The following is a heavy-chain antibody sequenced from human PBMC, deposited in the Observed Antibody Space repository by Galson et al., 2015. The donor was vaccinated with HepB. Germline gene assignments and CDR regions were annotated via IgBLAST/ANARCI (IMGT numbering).Heavy chain of an antibody. Sequence: SLRLSCAASGFTFSSYAMSWVRQAPGKGLEWVSAISGSGGSTYYADSVKGRFTISRDNSKNTLYLQMNSLRAEDTAVYYCANTPRWIVATVAAFDIWGQGTMVTVSS. D-gene: IGHD5-12*01. CDR1: GFTFSSYA. J-gene: IGHJ3*02. CDR3: ANTPRWIVATVAAFDI. CDR2: ISGSGGST. V-gene: IGHV3-23*01.